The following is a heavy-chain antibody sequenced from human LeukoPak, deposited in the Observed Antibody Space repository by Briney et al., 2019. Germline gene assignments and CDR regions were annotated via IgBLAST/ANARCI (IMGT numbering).Heavy chain of an antibody. Sequence: ASVKVSCKASGYSLIRYGISWVRQAPGQGLEWMGGIIPIFGTANYAQKFQGRVTFTADESTSTSYMELSSLRSEDTAVYYCARVTVPMVAELTGPLDHWGQGTLVTVSS. J-gene: IGHJ4*02. V-gene: IGHV1-69*13. D-gene: IGHD3-10*01. CDR1: GYSLIRYG. CDR2: IIPIFGTA. CDR3: ARVTVPMVAELTGPLDH.